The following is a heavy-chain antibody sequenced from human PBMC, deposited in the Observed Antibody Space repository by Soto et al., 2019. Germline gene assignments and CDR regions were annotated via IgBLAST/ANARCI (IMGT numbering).Heavy chain of an antibody. CDR1: GGSISRGGYS. V-gene: IGHV4-30-2*01. D-gene: IGHD3-3*01. CDR3: ASFLSKVDLWSWFDP. CDR2: TYHSGST. J-gene: IGHJ5*01. Sequence: SETLSLTCAVSGGSISRGGYSWSWIRQPPGKGLEWIGYTYHSGSTYYNPSLTSRVTISVDRSKNQFSLKLSSVTAADTAVYYCASFLSKVDLWSWFDPRSQRTPVPVSA.